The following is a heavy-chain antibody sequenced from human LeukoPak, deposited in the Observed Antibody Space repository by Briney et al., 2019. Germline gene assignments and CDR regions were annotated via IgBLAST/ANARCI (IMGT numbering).Heavy chain of an antibody. CDR3: ARVKRGYCSGTSCSSWFDP. J-gene: IGHJ5*02. CDR2: IIPIFGTA. Sequence: SVKVSCKASGGTFSSYAISWVRQAPGQGLEWMGGIIPIFGTANYAQKFQGRVTITADESTSTAYMELSSLRSEDTAVYYCARVKRGYCSGTSCSSWFDPWGQGTLATVSS. D-gene: IGHD2-2*01. V-gene: IGHV1-69*13. CDR1: GGTFSSYA.